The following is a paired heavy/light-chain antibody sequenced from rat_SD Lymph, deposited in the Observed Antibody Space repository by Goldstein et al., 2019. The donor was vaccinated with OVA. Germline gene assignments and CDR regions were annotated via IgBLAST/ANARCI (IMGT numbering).Heavy chain of an antibody. CDR2: IRNEVSAYTT. V-gene: IGHV7-7*01. CDR3: ARSRGNVMDA. Sequence: EVKLLESGGGLVQPGGSVRLSCAASGFTFTDFYMNWIRQPPGKAPEWLGFIRNEVSAYTTEYSPSVEGRFTISRDNTQNMLYLQMNTLRAEDTATYYCARSRGNVMDAWGQGTSVTVSS. D-gene: IGHD1-11*01. CDR1: GFTFTDFY. J-gene: IGHJ4*01.
Light chain of an antibody. V-gene: IGKV16S1*01. J-gene: IGKJ2-3*01. CDR3: QQYYEKPYT. CDR2: SGS. CDR1: KSISNF. Sequence: DVQLTQSLSYLAASPGESVAISCKASKSISNFLAWYQQKPGETYNLLIASGSPWHSGSPSRFSGSGSGTDFTLSIRSLEPEDFGVYYCQQYYEKPYTFGAGTKLELK.